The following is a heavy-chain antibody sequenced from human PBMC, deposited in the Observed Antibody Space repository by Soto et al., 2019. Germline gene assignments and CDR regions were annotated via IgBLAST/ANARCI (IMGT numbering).Heavy chain of an antibody. CDR3: TRLYSDGWYSDY. Sequence: QVQLVESGGGVVQPGRSLRLSCAASGFTFSGYGMHWVRQAPGKGLEWVAVIWYDGSNENYADSVKGRFTISRDNSKNTLYLEMNSLRAEDTAVDYCTRLYSDGWYSDYWGQGTLVTVSS. D-gene: IGHD6-19*01. J-gene: IGHJ4*02. CDR2: IWYDGSNE. CDR1: GFTFSGYG. V-gene: IGHV3-33*01.